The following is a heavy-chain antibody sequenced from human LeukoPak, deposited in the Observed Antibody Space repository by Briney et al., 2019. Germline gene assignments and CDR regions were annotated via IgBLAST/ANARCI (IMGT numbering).Heavy chain of an antibody. Sequence: PSETLSLTRAVSGGSISSTYWWSWVRQSPGKGLEWIGEIFHSGSTNYNPSLKSRVTISLDTSKNQFALKLRSVTAADTAVYYCARDRERGMVRGIFDYWGQGTLVTVSS. CDR2: IFHSGST. D-gene: IGHD3-10*01. V-gene: IGHV4-4*02. CDR1: GGSISSTYW. CDR3: ARDRERGMVRGIFDY. J-gene: IGHJ4*02.